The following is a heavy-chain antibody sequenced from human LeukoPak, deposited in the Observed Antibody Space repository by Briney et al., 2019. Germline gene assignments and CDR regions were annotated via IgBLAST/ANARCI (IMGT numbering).Heavy chain of an antibody. CDR2: INPSGGST. D-gene: IGHD3-3*01. CDR3: ARDEYDFWSGYYWVFDY. J-gene: IGHJ4*02. Sequence: ASVKVSCKASGYTFTSYYMHWVRQAPGQGLEWMGIINPSGGSTSYAQKFQGRVTMTRDTSTSTVYMELSSLRSGDTAVYYCARDEYDFWSGYYWVFDYWGQGTLVTVSS. V-gene: IGHV1-46*01. CDR1: GYTFTSYY.